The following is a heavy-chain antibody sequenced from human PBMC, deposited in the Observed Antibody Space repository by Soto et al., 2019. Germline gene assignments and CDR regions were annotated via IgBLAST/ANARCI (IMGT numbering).Heavy chain of an antibody. D-gene: IGHD6-19*01. CDR3: ARWAYTSGWSFDY. J-gene: IGHJ4*02. Sequence: SSETLSLTCTVSGGSISDYYWSWIRQPPGKGLEWIGYIYFSGSTNYNPSFKSRVTISVDSSKKKFSLKLTSVTAADTAVYYCARWAYTSGWSFDYWGQGTLVTVSS. V-gene: IGHV4-59*08. CDR1: GGSISDYY. CDR2: IYFSGST.